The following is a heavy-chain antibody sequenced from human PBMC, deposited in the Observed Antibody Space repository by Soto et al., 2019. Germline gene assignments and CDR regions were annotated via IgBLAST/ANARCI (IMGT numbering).Heavy chain of an antibody. V-gene: IGHV3-23*01. CDR3: AKARCSPSACFFDY. Sequence: EVQLLESGGGLVQPGGSLRLSCAASGFTLSSYAMGWVRQAPGKGLEWVSAISANGAGTYYADSVKGRFTISRDNAKNTLYLQMRALGADDTAVYFCAKARCSPSACFFDYWGPGTLVNVSS. CDR1: GFTLSSYA. D-gene: IGHD3-10*02. CDR2: ISANGAGT. J-gene: IGHJ4*02.